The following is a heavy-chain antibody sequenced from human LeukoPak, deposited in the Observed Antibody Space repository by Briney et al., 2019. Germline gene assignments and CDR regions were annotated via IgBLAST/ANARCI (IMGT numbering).Heavy chain of an antibody. V-gene: IGHV3-64D*06. CDR3: VRGTGY. Sequence: GGSLRLSCSVSGFTFSTYVMHWVRQAPGKGLEYVSAISSNGDNTYYADSVKGRFTISRDNSENTLYLQMSSLRADDTAVYYCVRGTGYWGQGTLVTVSS. CDR2: ISSNGDNT. J-gene: IGHJ4*02. CDR1: GFTFSTYV.